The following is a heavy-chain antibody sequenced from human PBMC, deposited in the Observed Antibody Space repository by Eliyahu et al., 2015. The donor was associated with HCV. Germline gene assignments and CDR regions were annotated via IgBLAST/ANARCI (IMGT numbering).Heavy chain of an antibody. CDR2: ISSSGSTI. CDR3: ARDSESGSYYDSSGYYYFDY. D-gene: IGHD3-22*01. J-gene: IGHJ4*02. CDR1: GFTFGXYY. V-gene: IGHV3-11*01. Sequence: QVQLVESGGGLVKPGGSLRLSGAAXGFTFGXYYXSWIRQAPGKGLEWVSYISSSGSTIYYADSVKGRFTISRDNAKNSLYLQMNSLRAEDTAVYYCARDSESGSYYDSSGYYYFDYWGQGTLVTVSS.